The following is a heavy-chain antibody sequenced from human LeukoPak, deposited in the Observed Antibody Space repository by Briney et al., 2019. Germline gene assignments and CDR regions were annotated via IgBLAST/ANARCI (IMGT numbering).Heavy chain of an antibody. J-gene: IGHJ4*02. D-gene: IGHD3-22*01. CDR1: GFTFSDYY. Sequence: PGGSLRLSCAASGFTFSDYYMSWIRQAPGKGLEWVSYISSSGSTIYYADSVKGRFTISRDNAKNSLYLQMNSLRAEDTAVYYCAKAGHYYDSSGYWYYFDYWGQGTLVTVSS. V-gene: IGHV3-11*01. CDR2: ISSSGSTI. CDR3: AKAGHYYDSSGYWYYFDY.